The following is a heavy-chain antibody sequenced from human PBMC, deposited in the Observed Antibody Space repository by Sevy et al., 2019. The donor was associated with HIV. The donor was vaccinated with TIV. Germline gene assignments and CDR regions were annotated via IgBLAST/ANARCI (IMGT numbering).Heavy chain of an antibody. CDR2: ITFSSNYI. J-gene: IGHJ4*02. CDR1: GFTFSTYN. D-gene: IGHD6-19*01. V-gene: IGHV3-21*01. Sequence: GGSLRLSCAASGFTFSTYNMNWVRQAPGKGLEWVSSITFSSNYIYYADSVKGRFTISRDNAKNSLYLQMNSLRAEDTAVYYCAREDIRVAGIGYYFHSWGQGTLVTVSS. CDR3: AREDIRVAGIGYYFHS.